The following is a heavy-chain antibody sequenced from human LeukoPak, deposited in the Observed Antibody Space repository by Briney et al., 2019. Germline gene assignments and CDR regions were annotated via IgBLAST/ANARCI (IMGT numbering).Heavy chain of an antibody. CDR1: GYTFTSYD. D-gene: IGHD3/OR15-3a*01. V-gene: IGHV1-8*01. Sequence: ASVKVSCKASGYTFTSYDINWVRQATGQGLEWMGSMNPNSGNTGYAQKFQGRVTMTRNTSISTAYMELSSLRSEDTAVYYCALAWWTGFPYYYYGMDVWGQGTTVTVSS. CDR3: ALAWWTGFPYYYYGMDV. CDR2: MNPNSGNT. J-gene: IGHJ6*02.